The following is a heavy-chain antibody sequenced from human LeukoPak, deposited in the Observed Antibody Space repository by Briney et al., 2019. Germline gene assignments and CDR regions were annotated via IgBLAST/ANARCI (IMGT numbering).Heavy chain of an antibody. CDR3: ATDISSGFGTKDF. D-gene: IGHD6-19*01. CDR1: GYTLTELS. V-gene: IGHV1-24*01. Sequence: ASVTVSFKVSGYTLTELSMHWVRQAPGKGLEWMGGFDPEDGETIYAQKFQGRVTMTEDTSTDTAYMELSSLRSEDTAVYYCATDISSGFGTKDFWGQGTLVTVSS. J-gene: IGHJ4*02. CDR2: FDPEDGET.